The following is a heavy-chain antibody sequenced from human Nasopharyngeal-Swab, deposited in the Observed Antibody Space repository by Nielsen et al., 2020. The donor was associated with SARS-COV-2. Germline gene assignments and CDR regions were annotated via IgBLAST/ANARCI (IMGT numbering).Heavy chain of an antibody. Sequence: GESLKISCAASGFTFSSYSMNWVRQAPGKGLEWVSYISSSNSTIYYADSVKGRFTISRDNAKNSLYLQMNSLRDEDTAVYYCASRIVGATPNDYWGQGTLVTVSS. CDR3: ASRIVGATPNDY. D-gene: IGHD1-26*01. V-gene: IGHV3-48*02. CDR2: ISSSNSTI. CDR1: GFTFSSYS. J-gene: IGHJ4*02.